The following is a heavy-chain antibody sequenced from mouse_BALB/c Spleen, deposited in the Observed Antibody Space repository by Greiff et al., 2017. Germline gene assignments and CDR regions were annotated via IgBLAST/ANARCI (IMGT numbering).Heavy chain of an antibody. CDR3: ARSNYDYDGFAY. V-gene: IGHV5-12-1*01. J-gene: IGHJ3*01. Sequence: EVMLVESGGGLVKPGGSLKLSCAASGFAFSSYDMSWVRQTPEKRLEWVAYISSGGGSTYYPDTVKGRFTISRDNAKNTLYLQMSSLKSEDTAMYYCARSNYDYDGFAYWGQGTLVTVSA. D-gene: IGHD2-4*01. CDR1: GFAFSSYD. CDR2: ISSGGGST.